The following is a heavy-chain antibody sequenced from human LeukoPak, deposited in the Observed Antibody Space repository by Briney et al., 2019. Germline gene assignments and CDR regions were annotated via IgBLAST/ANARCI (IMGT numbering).Heavy chain of an antibody. V-gene: IGHV5-51*01. J-gene: IGHJ4*02. Sequence: GESLKISCKGSGYSFTSYWIGWVRQMPGKGLEWMGIIYPGDSDTRYSPSFPGQVTISADKSISTAYLQWSSLKASDTAMYYCARPAPACSSTSCYLAHWGQGTLVTVSS. CDR3: ARPAPACSSTSCYLAH. CDR2: IYPGDSDT. D-gene: IGHD2-2*01. CDR1: GYSFTSYW.